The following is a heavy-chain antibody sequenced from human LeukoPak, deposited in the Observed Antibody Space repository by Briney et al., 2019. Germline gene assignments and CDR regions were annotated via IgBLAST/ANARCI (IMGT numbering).Heavy chain of an antibody. D-gene: IGHD6-13*01. CDR3: ASDLVAAAGNEGFDY. CDR1: GFTFSSYS. J-gene: IGHJ4*02. CDR2: ISSSSSYI. V-gene: IGHV3-21*01. Sequence: GGSLRLSCAASGFTFSSYSMNWVRQAPGKGLEWVSSISSSSSYIYYADSVKGRFTISRDNAKNSLYLQMNSLRAEDTAVYYCASDLVAAAGNEGFDYWGQGTLVTVSS.